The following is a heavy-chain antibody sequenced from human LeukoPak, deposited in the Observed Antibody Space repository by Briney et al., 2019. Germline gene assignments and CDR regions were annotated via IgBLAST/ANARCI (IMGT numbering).Heavy chain of an antibody. V-gene: IGHV3-23*01. D-gene: IGHD2-15*01. CDR1: GFTFSSYA. J-gene: IGHJ4*02. Sequence: GGSLRLSCAASGFTFSSYAMSWVRQAPGKGLEWVSAISGSGGSTYYADSVKGRFTISRDNSKNTLYLQMNSLRAEDTAVYYCAKDPSPDAPGGYCSGGSCDYFDYWGQGTLVTVSS. CDR2: ISGSGGST. CDR3: AKDPSPDAPGGYCSGGSCDYFDY.